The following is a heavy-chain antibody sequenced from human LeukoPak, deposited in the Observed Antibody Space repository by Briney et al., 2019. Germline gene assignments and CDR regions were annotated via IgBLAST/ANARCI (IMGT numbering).Heavy chain of an antibody. CDR2: ISGYNGNT. V-gene: IGHV1-18*04. J-gene: IGHJ4*02. CDR1: GYTFISYS. D-gene: IGHD3-10*01. CDR3: ARDRPYYGSGRTFYFDF. Sequence: ASVKVSCKASGYTFISYSINRVRQAPGQGLEWMGWISGYNGNTKYAQKLQGRVTMTTDTSTSTAYMELRSLRSDDTAVYYCARDRPYYGSGRTFYFDFWGQGTLVTVSS.